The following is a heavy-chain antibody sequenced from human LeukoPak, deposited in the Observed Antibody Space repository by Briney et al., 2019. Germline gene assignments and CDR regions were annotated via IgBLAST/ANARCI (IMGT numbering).Heavy chain of an antibody. V-gene: IGHV4-59*01. J-gene: IGHJ4*02. D-gene: IGHD3-3*01. CDR2: IYYSGST. CDR1: GGSISSYY. CDR3: ARTPSLYYDFWSGYSPLGYYFDY. Sequence: SETLSLTCTVSGGSISSYYWSWIRQPPGKGLEWIGYIYYSGSTNYNPSLKSRVTISVDTSKNQFSLKLSSVTAADTAVYYCARTPSLYYDFWSGYSPLGYYFDYWGQGTLVTVSS.